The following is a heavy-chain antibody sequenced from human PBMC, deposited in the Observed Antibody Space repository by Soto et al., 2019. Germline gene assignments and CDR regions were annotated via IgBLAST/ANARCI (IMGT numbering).Heavy chain of an antibody. Sequence: GGSLRLSCAASGFPFSSYCMHWVRPAPGKGLEWVAVIWYDGSNKYYADSVKGRFTISRDNSKNTLYLQMNSLRAEDTAVYYCARGDWFDPWGQGTLVTVS. CDR3: ARGDWFDP. CDR1: GFPFSSYC. CDR2: IWYDGSNK. V-gene: IGHV3-33*01. J-gene: IGHJ5*02.